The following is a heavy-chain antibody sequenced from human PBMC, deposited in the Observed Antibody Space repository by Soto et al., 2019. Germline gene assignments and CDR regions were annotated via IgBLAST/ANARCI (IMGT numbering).Heavy chain of an antibody. CDR1: GFTFSSYA. V-gene: IGHV3-23*01. CDR2: ISGSGGST. CDR3: AKDLSITMIVVVITPDAFDI. D-gene: IGHD3-22*01. J-gene: IGHJ3*02. Sequence: GSLRLSCAASGFTFSSYAMSWVRQAPGKGLEWVSAISGSGGSTYYADSVKGRFTISRDNSKNTLYLQMNSLRAEDTAVYYCAKDLSITMIVVVITPDAFDIWGQGTMVTVSS.